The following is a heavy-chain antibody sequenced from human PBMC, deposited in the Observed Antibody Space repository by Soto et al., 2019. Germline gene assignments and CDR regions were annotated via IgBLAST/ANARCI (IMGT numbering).Heavy chain of an antibody. CDR1: GGTFSSYT. V-gene: IGHV1-69*08. CDR2: IIPILGIA. J-gene: IGHJ4*02. CDR3: ARERGVLRYCDWFIGRGYFDY. D-gene: IGHD3-9*01. Sequence: QVQLVQSGAEVKKPGSSVKVSCKASGGTFSSYTISWVRQAPGQGLEWMGRIIPILGIANYAQKFQGRVTITADKSTSTAYMEMRSLRSEDSAVYYCARERGVLRYCDWFIGRGYFDYWGQGTLVTVSS.